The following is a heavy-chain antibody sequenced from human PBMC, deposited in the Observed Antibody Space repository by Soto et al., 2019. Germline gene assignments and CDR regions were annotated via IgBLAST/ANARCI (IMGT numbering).Heavy chain of an antibody. CDR1: GFTFSSYG. CDR3: AEGFISMIVEVKPGYGFDI. V-gene: IGHV3-30*18. CDR2: ISYDGSNK. D-gene: IGHD3-22*01. J-gene: IGHJ3*02. Sequence: QVQLVESGGGVVQPGRSLRLSCAASGFTFSSYGMHWVRQAPGKGLEWVAVISYDGSNKYYADSVKGRFTISRDNSKNTVYLEMKRLRAEDPAVYFCAEGFISMIVEVKPGYGFDIWGQGTMVTVSS.